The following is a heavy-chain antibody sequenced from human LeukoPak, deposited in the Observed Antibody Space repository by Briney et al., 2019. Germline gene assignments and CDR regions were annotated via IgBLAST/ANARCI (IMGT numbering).Heavy chain of an antibody. CDR1: GYTFTCYY. D-gene: IGHD6-19*01. Sequence: GASVKVSCKASGYTFTCYYMHWVRQAPGQGPEWMGWINPNSGGTNYAQKFQGRVTMTRDTSLSTVYMELRRLRSDDPAVYYCATQATSGWHFSWGQGTLVTVSS. J-gene: IGHJ5*02. CDR3: ATQATSGWHFS. CDR2: INPNSGGT. V-gene: IGHV1-2*02.